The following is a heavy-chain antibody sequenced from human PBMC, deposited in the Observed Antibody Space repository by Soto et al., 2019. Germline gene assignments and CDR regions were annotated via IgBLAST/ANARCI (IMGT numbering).Heavy chain of an antibody. Sequence: GASVKVSCKASGYTFSTSGISWVRQAPGQGLEWMGRIIPMLGIANYAQKFQGRVTITADKSTSTAYMELSSLRSEDTAVYYCANRGYSYGFVIYWGQGTLVTVSS. CDR1: GYTFSTSG. J-gene: IGHJ4*02. CDR2: IIPMLGIA. V-gene: IGHV1-69*04. CDR3: ANRGYSYGFVIY. D-gene: IGHD5-18*01.